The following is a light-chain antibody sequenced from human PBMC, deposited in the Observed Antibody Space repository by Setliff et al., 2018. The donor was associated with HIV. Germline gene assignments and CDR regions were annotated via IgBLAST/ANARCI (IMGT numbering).Light chain of an antibody. CDR1: SSDVGGYNY. Sequence: LTQPASVSGSPGQSITISCTGTSSDVGGYNYVSWYQQHPGKAPKLMIYGVSNRPSGVSNRFSGSKSGNTASLTISGLQAEDEADYYCTSYTSSSTLYVFGTGTKVTVL. V-gene: IGLV2-14*03. J-gene: IGLJ1*01. CDR3: TSYTSSSTLYV. CDR2: GVS.